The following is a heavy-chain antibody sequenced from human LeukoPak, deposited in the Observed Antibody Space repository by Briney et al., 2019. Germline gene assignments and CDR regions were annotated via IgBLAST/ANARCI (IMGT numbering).Heavy chain of an antibody. J-gene: IGHJ5*02. Sequence: GGSLRLSCAASGFTFSTYYMTWVRQGPGKGLEWVANIKPDGSVKDYGDSVKGRFTVSRDNTQNSLFLQMDSLRVDDTAVYYCASATVQLGSRYYNVFDPWGQGTLVTVSS. D-gene: IGHD3-3*01. CDR1: GFTFSTYY. CDR3: ASATVQLGSRYYNVFDP. V-gene: IGHV3-7*03. CDR2: IKPDGSVK.